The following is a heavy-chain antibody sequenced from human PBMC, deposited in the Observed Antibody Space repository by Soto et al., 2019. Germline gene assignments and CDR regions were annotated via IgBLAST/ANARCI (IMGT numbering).Heavy chain of an antibody. V-gene: IGHV4-59*01. CDR3: AVIGNIANWFDP. J-gene: IGHJ5*02. CDR1: GASINNYY. CDR2: IYYSGST. Sequence: TSESLSLTCTVSGASINNYYWSWIRQPPGKGLEWIGYIYYSGSTYYNPSLKSRVTISVDASKNQFSLKLISVTAADTALYYCAVIGNIANWFDPWGQGTLVTVSS. D-gene: IGHD6-13*01.